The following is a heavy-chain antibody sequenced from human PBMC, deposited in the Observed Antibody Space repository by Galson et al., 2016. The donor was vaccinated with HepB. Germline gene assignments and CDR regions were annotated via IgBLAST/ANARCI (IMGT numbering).Heavy chain of an antibody. Sequence: SLRLSCAASGFRISNHGMQWVRQAPGKGLEWVAVISYDGGTKIYVDSVKGRFTISRDNSENTLDLQINSLRAEDTGVYYCAKERGSRGSHYESDLGYWGQGTLVTVSS. D-gene: IGHD1-26*01. CDR3: AKERGSRGSHYESDLGY. CDR2: ISYDGGTK. CDR1: GFRISNHG. V-gene: IGHV3-30*18. J-gene: IGHJ4*02.